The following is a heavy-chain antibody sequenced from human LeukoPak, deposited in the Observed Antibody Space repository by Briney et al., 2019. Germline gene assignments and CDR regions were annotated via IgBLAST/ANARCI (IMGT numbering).Heavy chain of an antibody. V-gene: IGHV3-21*01. J-gene: IGHJ4*02. CDR1: GFTFSSYS. CDR3: AKGVVPTPYYFDY. CDR2: ISSSSSYI. Sequence: GGSLRLSCAAAGFTFSSYSMNWVRQAPGKGLEWVSSISSSSSYIYYADSVKGRFTISRDNAKNSLSLQMNSLRAEDTAVYYCAKGVVPTPYYFDYWGQGTLVTVSS. D-gene: IGHD2-2*01.